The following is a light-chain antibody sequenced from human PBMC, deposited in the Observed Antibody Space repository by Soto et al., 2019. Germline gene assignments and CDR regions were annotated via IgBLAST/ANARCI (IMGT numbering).Light chain of an antibody. J-gene: IGLJ3*02. Sequence: QSALTQPASVSGSPGQSITISCTGTSSDVGSYNLVSWYQHHPGKAPKLMICEGTKRPSGVSNRFSGSKSGNTASLTISGLQAEDESDYYCSSYTSSTTWVFGGGTKLTVL. CDR1: SSDVGSYNL. CDR2: EGT. V-gene: IGLV2-14*02. CDR3: SSYTSSTTWV.